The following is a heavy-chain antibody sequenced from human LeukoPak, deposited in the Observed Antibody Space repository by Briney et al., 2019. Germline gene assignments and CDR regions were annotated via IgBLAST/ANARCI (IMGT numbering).Heavy chain of an antibody. CDR2: ISWNSGTM. D-gene: IGHD2/OR15-2a*01. CDR3: ARDSASQNIVIFY. J-gene: IGHJ4*02. CDR1: GFTFDDYA. Sequence: GGSLRLSCAASGFTFDDYAMHWVRQAPGKGLEWVSGISWNSGTMYYADSVKGRFTISRDNAKNSLYLQMNSLRAEDTAVYYCARDSASQNIVIFYWGQGTLVTVSS. V-gene: IGHV3-9*01.